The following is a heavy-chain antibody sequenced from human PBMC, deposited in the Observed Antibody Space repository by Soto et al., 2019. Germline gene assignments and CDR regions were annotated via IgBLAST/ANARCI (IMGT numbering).Heavy chain of an antibody. V-gene: IGHV1-69*06. CDR3: ARVGGTGRYAYGLDY. J-gene: IGHJ4*02. D-gene: IGHD3-9*01. Sequence: QVQLVQSGAEVKKPGSSVKVSCKASGGTFSSYAISWVRQAPGQGLEWMGGSIPVFGTGLYAQKFQGRVTITADKSTKTAYMELSSLRSEDTAVYFCARVGGTGRYAYGLDYWGQGTLVTVSS. CDR2: SIPVFGTG. CDR1: GGTFSSYA.